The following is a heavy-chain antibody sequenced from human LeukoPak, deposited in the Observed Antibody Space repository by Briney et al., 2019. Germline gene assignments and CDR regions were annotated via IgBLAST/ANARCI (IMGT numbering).Heavy chain of an antibody. Sequence: SSVKVSCKASGGTFSSYAISWVRPAPGQGVEWMGGIIPIFGTANYAQTFQGRVTITADESTSTAYMELSSLRSEDTAVYYCAGGPTGCSGGSCYYYWGQGTLVTVSS. CDR1: GGTFSSYA. V-gene: IGHV1-69*01. CDR3: AGGPTGCSGGSCYYY. J-gene: IGHJ4*02. D-gene: IGHD2-15*01. CDR2: IIPIFGTA.